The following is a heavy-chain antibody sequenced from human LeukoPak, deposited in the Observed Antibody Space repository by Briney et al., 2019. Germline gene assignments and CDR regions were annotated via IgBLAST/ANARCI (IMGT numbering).Heavy chain of an antibody. J-gene: IGHJ6*02. CDR3: AREGYYGSGSYPYYYGMDV. CDR1: GYTFTSYD. D-gene: IGHD3-10*01. V-gene: IGHV1-18*01. CDR2: MNPNSGKT. Sequence: ASVKVSCKASGYTFTSYDISWVRQATGQGLEWMGWMNPNSGKTNYAQKFQGRVTMTTDTSTSTAYMELRSLRSDDTAVYYCAREGYYGSGSYPYYYGMDVWGQGTTVTVSS.